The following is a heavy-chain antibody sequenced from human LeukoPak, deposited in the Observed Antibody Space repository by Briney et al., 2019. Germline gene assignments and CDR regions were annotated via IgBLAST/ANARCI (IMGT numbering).Heavy chain of an antibody. V-gene: IGHV3-15*01. CDR2: IKSKTDDGTT. CDR1: GFTFNNAW. J-gene: IGHJ1*01. Sequence: GGSLRLSCADPGFTFNNAWMCWVRQAPGKGLEWVGRIKSKTDDGTTDYAAPVKGRFTISRDDSKNTLYLQMNSLKTEDTAVYYCTTDMGGSDDPKSFQHWGQGTLVTVSS. D-gene: IGHD1-26*01. CDR3: TTDMGGSDDPKSFQH.